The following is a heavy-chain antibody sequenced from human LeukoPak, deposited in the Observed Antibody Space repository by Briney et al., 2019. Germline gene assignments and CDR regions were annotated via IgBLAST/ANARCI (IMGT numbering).Heavy chain of an antibody. CDR3: ARATHYYFDY. CDR1: GGSISSGDYY. D-gene: IGHD2-15*01. V-gene: IGHV4-30-4*02. Sequence: SDTQSLTCTVSGGSISSGDYYWGWIRQPPGKGLKWMGYIYNCGSTYYNPSLKSRVTISVDTSKNQFSLKRSSVTAADTAVYYCARATHYYFDYWGQGTLVTVSS. CDR2: IYNCGST. J-gene: IGHJ4*02.